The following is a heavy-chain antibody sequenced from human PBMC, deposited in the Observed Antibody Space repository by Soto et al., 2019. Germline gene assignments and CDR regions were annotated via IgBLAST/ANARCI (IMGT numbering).Heavy chain of an antibody. Sequence: SLRLSCSASGFTFSSYSMNWVRQAPGKGLEWVSSISSGSSYIYYADSVKGRFTISRDNAKNSLYLQMNSLRAEDTAVYYCARSSGGSGKLWNYYGMDVWGQGT. J-gene: IGHJ6*02. CDR2: ISSGSSYI. D-gene: IGHD3-10*01. CDR1: GFTFSSYS. CDR3: ARSSGGSGKLWNYYGMDV. V-gene: IGHV3-21*06.